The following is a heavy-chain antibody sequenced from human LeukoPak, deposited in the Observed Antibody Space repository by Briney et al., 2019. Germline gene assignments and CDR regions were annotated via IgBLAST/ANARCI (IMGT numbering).Heavy chain of an antibody. V-gene: IGHV5-51*01. CDR3: ARHGVAGTSSNWFDP. D-gene: IGHD6-19*01. J-gene: IGHJ5*02. CDR2: IYPGDSDT. CDR1: GYSFTSYW. Sequence: GESLQISCKGSGYSFTSYWIGWVRQMPGKGLEWMGIIYPGDSDTRYSPSFQGQVTISADKSISTAYLQWSSLKASDTAMYYCARHGVAGTSSNWFDPWGQGTLVTVSS.